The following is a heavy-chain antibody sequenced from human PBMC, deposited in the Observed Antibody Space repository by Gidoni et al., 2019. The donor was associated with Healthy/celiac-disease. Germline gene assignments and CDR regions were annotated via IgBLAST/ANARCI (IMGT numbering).Heavy chain of an antibody. D-gene: IGHD2-2*01. CDR1: GYSFTSYC. Sequence: EVQLVQSGAEVKKPGESLTISCKGSGYSFTSYCIGWVRQMPGKGLEWMGIIYPGDSDTRYSPSFQGQVTISADKSISTAYLQWSSLKASDTAMYYCARKDGYCSSTSCYEPDAFDIWGQGTMVTVSS. J-gene: IGHJ3*02. V-gene: IGHV5-51*01. CDR2: IYPGDSDT. CDR3: ARKDGYCSSTSCYEPDAFDI.